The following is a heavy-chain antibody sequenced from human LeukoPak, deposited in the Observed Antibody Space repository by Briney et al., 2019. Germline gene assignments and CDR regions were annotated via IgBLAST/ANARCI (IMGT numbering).Heavy chain of an antibody. CDR2: ISFSGSA. Sequence: SETLSLTCTVSGGSINSFYWSWIRQSPGKGLEWTGYISFSGSATYNPSLKSRVTISVDTSKNQFSLNLTSVTAADTAFYYCASAALGGWFAPWGQGTLVTVSS. CDR3: ASAALGGWFAP. V-gene: IGHV4-59*01. J-gene: IGHJ5*02. CDR1: GGSINSFY.